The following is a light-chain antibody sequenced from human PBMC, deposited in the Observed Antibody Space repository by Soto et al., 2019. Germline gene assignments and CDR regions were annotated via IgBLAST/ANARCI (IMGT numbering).Light chain of an antibody. CDR1: SSDVGGYNY. V-gene: IGLV2-14*01. Sequence: QSVLTQPASVSGSHGQSITISCTGTSSDVGGYNYVSWYQQHPGKAPKLMIYEVSNRPSGVSNRFSGSKSGNTAPLTISGLQGEYEADYYCSSYTSSRTHVVFGGVTKLTVL. CDR3: SSYTSSRTHVV. J-gene: IGLJ2*01. CDR2: EVS.